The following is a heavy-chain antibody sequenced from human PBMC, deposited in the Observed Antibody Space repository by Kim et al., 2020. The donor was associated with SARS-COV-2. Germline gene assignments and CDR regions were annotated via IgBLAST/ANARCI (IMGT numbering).Heavy chain of an antibody. CDR2: MNPNSGNT. CDR1: GYTFTSYD. CDR3: ARGSLRVCSSASCYPVNYYCYYMDV. V-gene: IGHV1-8*01. Sequence: ASVKVSCKASGYTFTSYDINWVRQATGQGLEWMGWMNPNSGNTGYAQKFQGRVTMTRNTSISTAYMELSSLRSEDTAVYYCARGSLRVCSSASCYPVNYYCYYMDVCGKGATVTVSS. J-gene: IGHJ6*03. D-gene: IGHD2-2*01.